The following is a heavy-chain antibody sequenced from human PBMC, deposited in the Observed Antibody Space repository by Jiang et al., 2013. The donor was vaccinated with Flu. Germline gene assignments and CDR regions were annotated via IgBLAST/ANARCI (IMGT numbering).Heavy chain of an antibody. CDR2: IIPIFGTA. J-gene: IGHJ4*02. CDR3: ARGPFLIAAAGPISYLDY. Sequence: QLVESGAEVKKPGSSVKVSCKASGGTFSSYAISWVRQAPGQGLEWMGGIIPIFGTANYAQKFQGRVTITADESTSTAYMELSSLRSEDTAVYYCARGPFLIAAAGPISYLDYWGQGTLVTVSS. CDR1: GGTFSSYA. D-gene: IGHD6-13*01. V-gene: IGHV1-69*01.